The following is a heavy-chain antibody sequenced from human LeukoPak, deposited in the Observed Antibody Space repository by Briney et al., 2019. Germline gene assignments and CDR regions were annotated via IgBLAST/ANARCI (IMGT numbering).Heavy chain of an antibody. CDR1: GGSIRTTSSY. CDR3: ARLGLGSSRDY. CDR2: IFYSGYT. Sequence: SETLSLTCTVSGGSIRTTSSYWGWIRQPPGKGLEWIGSIFYSGYTYSNSSLESRVTMSVDTSKNQFSLKLNSVTAADTAIYYCARLGLGSSRDYWGQGTLVTVSS. J-gene: IGHJ4*02. V-gene: IGHV4-39*01. D-gene: IGHD6-6*01.